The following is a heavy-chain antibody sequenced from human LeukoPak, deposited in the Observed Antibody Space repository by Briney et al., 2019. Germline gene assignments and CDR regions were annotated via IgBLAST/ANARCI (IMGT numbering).Heavy chain of an antibody. D-gene: IGHD2/OR15-2a*01. Sequence: GGSLRLSCAVSGFNFNNYAMTWVRQAPGRGLEWVSSIVASATSTYYADSVQGRFTISRDKSTNTLHLQMNSLRAEDTAIYYCAKGHAQASLFSFFDSWGQGSLVTVSS. CDR1: GFNFNNYA. J-gene: IGHJ4*02. V-gene: IGHV3-23*01. CDR3: AKGHAQASLFSFFDS. CDR2: IVASATST.